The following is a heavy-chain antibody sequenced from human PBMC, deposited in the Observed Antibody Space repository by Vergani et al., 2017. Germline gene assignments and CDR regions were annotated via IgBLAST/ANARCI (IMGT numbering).Heavy chain of an antibody. CDR2: ISSSSSYI. D-gene: IGHD2-2*01. V-gene: IGHV3-21*01. CDR1: GFTFSSYS. J-gene: IGHJ4*02. Sequence: EVQLVESGGGLVKPGGSLRLSCAASGFTFSSYSMNWVRPAPGKGLEWVSSISSSSSYIYYADSVKGRFTISRDNAKNSLYLQMNSLRAEDTAVYYCARERLYCSSTSCYEGGFDYWGQGTLVTVSS. CDR3: ARERLYCSSTSCYEGGFDY.